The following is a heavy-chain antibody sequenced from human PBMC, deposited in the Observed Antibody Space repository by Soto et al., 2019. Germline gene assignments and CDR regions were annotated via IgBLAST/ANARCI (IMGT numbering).Heavy chain of an antibody. Sequence: GGSLRLSCAASGFTFDDYAMHWVRQAPGKGLEWVSGISWNSGSLGHADSVKGRFTISRDNAKNSLDLEMNSLRPEDTALYYCAKDHLSGSYSWDYFDYWGQGTLVTVSS. J-gene: IGHJ4*02. CDR2: ISWNSGSL. CDR1: GFTFDDYA. V-gene: IGHV3-9*01. D-gene: IGHD1-26*01. CDR3: AKDHLSGSYSWDYFDY.